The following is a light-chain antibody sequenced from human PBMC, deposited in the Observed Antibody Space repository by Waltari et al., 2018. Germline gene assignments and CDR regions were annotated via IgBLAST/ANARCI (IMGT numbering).Light chain of an antibody. CDR3: QQSNSYSNT. J-gene: IGKJ2*01. CDR2: KTS. CDR1: QSINTW. V-gene: IGKV1-5*03. Sequence: DIQMTQFPSTLSASVGDRVTITCRASQSINTWLAWYQQKPGKAPNLLIYKTSTLESGVPSRFTGSGSGTEFTLTIDRLQPDDFATYYCQQSNSYSNTFGQGTKVEIK.